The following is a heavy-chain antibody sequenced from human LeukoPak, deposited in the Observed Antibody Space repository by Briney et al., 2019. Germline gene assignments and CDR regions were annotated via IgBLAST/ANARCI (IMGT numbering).Heavy chain of an antibody. CDR3: ARVGVGVGNYYKGLVL. CDR1: GGSISSSSYY. Sequence: PSETLSLTCTVSGGSISSSSYYWGWIRQPPGKGLEWIGSIYYSGSTYYNPSPKSRVTISVETSKNQFSLKLSSVTAADTAVYFCARVGVGVGNYYKGLVLWGQGTRATVSS. J-gene: IGHJ6*02. D-gene: IGHD1-26*01. CDR2: IYYSGST. V-gene: IGHV4-39*07.